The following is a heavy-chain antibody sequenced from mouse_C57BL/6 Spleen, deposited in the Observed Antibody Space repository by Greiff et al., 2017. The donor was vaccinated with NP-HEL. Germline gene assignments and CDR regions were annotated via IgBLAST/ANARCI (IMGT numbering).Heavy chain of an antibody. D-gene: IGHD2-4*01. Sequence: EVKLVESEGGLVQPGSSMKLSCTASGFTFSDYYMAWVRQVPEKGLEWVANINYDGSSTYYLDSLKSRFIISRDNAKNILYLQMSSLKSEDTATYYCARADYDYDEAFAYWGQGTLVTVSA. V-gene: IGHV5-16*01. CDR2: INYDGSST. J-gene: IGHJ3*01. CDR1: GFTFSDYY. CDR3: ARADYDYDEAFAY.